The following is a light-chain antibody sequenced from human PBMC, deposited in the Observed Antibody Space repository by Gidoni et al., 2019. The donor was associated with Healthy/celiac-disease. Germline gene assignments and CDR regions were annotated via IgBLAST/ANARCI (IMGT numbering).Light chain of an antibody. V-gene: IGLV2-14*01. CDR2: EVS. CDR3: SSYTSSSTLYV. Sequence: ALTQPASVSGSPGQSITISCTGTSSDVGGYNYVSWYQQHPGKAPKLMIYEVSNRPSGVSNRFSGSKSGNTASLTISGLQAEDEADYYCSSYTSSSTLYVFGTGTKVTV. J-gene: IGLJ1*01. CDR1: SSDVGGYNY.